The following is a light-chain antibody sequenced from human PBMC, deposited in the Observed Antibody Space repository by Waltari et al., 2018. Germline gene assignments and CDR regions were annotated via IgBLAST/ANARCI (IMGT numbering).Light chain of an antibody. CDR1: SLRSYY. J-gene: IGLJ2*01. CDR3: NSRDSSGNHLV. Sequence: SSELTPDPAVSVALGQTVRITCPGDSLRSYYASWYQQKPGQAPVLVIYGKNNRPSGIPDRFSGSSSGNTASLTITGAQAEDEADYYCNSRDSSGNHLVFGGGTKLTVL. V-gene: IGLV3-19*01. CDR2: GKN.